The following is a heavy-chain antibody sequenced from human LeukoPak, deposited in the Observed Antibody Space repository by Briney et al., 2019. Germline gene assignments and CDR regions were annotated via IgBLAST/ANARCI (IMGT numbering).Heavy chain of an antibody. CDR1: GFTVSSNY. V-gene: IGHV3-53*01. J-gene: IGHJ1*01. CDR2: IYSGGDT. Sequence: GGSLRLSCAASGFTVSSNYMSWVRQAPGKGLEWVSVIYSGGDTYYADSVKGRFTISRDNSKNTLYLQMNSLRDEDTAVYYCARGPGRWRGGGGGNEYFQHWGQGTLVTVSS. D-gene: IGHD5-24*01. CDR3: ARGPGRWRGGGGGNEYFQH.